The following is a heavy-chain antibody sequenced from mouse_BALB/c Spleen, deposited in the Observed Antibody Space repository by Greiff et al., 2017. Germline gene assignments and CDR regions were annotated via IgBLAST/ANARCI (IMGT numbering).Heavy chain of an antibody. J-gene: IGHJ3*01. D-gene: IGHD1-2*01. V-gene: IGHV14-4*02. Sequence: EVQLQQSGAELVRSGASVKLSCTASGFNIKDYYMHWVKQRPEQGLEWIGWIDPENGDTEYAPKFQGKATMTADTSSNTAYLQLSSLTSEDTAVYYINAFITTATHVPFAYWGQGTLVTVSA. CDR3: NAFITTATHVPFAY. CDR1: GFNIKDYY. CDR2: IDPENGDT.